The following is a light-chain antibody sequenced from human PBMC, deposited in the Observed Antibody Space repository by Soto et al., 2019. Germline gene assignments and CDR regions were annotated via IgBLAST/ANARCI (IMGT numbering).Light chain of an antibody. Sequence: DIVMTQSPDSLAVSLGERATINCKSSQSVLYSSNNKNYLAWYQQKPGQPPKVLIYWASTRESGVPDRFSGSGSGTDFTLNISSLQAEDVAVYYCQQYCGTPRTFGQGTKVEI. J-gene: IGKJ1*01. CDR3: QQYCGTPRT. CDR2: WAS. V-gene: IGKV4-1*01. CDR1: QSVLYSSNNKNY.